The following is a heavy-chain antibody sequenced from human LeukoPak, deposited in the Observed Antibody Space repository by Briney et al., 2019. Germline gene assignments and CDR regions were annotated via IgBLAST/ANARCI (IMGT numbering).Heavy chain of an antibody. D-gene: IGHD3-22*01. V-gene: IGHV3-53*01. J-gene: IGHJ4*02. Sequence: GGSLRLSCAASRFTVSSNYMSWVRQAPGKGLEWVSVIYSGGSTYYADSVKGRFTISRDNSKNTLYLQMNSLRAEDTAVYYCARSSRWLLARFDYWGQGTLVTVSS. CDR1: RFTVSSNY. CDR2: IYSGGST. CDR3: ARSSRWLLARFDY.